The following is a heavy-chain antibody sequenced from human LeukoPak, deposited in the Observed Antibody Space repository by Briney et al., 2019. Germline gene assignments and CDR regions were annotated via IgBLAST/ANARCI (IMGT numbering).Heavy chain of an antibody. CDR3: ATVDIVATTLDY. J-gene: IGHJ4*02. CDR1: GYSISSYY. D-gene: IGHD5-12*01. V-gene: IGHV4-59*01. CDR2: IYYSGST. Sequence: SETLSLTCTVSGYSISSYYWSWIRQPPGKGLEWIGYIYYSGSTNYNPSLKSRVTISVDTSKNQFSLKLSSVTAADTAVYYCATVDIVATTLDYWGQGTLVTVSS.